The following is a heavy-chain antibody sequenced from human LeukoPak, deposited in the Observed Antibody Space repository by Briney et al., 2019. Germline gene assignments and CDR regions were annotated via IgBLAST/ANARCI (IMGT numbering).Heavy chain of an antibody. CDR1: GFNFINYW. J-gene: IGHJ4*02. CDR2: IKQDGSEK. D-gene: IGHD6-13*01. CDR3: ARVFRAAAGCLDY. V-gene: IGHV3-7*01. Sequence: PGGSLRLSCAASGFNFINYWMNWVRQAPGKGLEWVANIKQDGSEKYYVDSVKGRFTISRDNSKNTLYLQMGSLRAEDMAVYYCARVFRAAAGCLDYWGQGTLVTVSS.